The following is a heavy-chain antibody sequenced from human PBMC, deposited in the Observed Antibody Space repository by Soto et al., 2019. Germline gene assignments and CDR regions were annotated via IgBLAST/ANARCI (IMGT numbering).Heavy chain of an antibody. J-gene: IGHJ4*02. CDR1: GYSFTSYW. D-gene: IGHD6-13*01. Sequence: GESLKISCKGSGYSFTSYWIGWVRQMPGKGTEWMGIIYPGDSDTRYSPSFQGQVTISADKSISTAYLQWSSLKASDTAMYYCARGPYSSSWFPTSFDYWGQGTLVTVSS. V-gene: IGHV5-51*01. CDR3: ARGPYSSSWFPTSFDY. CDR2: IYPGDSDT.